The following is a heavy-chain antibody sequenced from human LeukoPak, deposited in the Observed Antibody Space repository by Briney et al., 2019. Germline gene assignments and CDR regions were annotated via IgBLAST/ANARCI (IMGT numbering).Heavy chain of an antibody. D-gene: IGHD1-26*01. V-gene: IGHV4-59*11. CDR1: GGSISSHY. CDR2: IYYSGTT. Sequence: PSETLSLTCTVSGGSISSHYWSWIRQPPGKGLEWIGYIYYSGTTHYNPSLKSRVTISVDTSKNQFSLRLSSVTAADTAVYYCARDQGVEGALDYWGQGTLVTASS. CDR3: ARDQGVEGALDY. J-gene: IGHJ4*02.